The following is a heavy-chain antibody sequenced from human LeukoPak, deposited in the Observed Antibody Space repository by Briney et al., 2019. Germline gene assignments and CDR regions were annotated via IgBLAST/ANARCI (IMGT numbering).Heavy chain of an antibody. CDR2: IYYSGIT. V-gene: IGHV4-59*01. J-gene: IGHJ4*02. CDR1: GGSISSYY. Sequence: SETLSLTCTVSGGSISSYYCSWIRQPPGKGLEWIGYIYYSGITNYNPSLKSRVTISVDTSKNQLSLKLSSVTAADTAVYFCARIPNYYGSGSYVDYWGQGTLVTVSS. D-gene: IGHD3-10*01. CDR3: ARIPNYYGSGSYVDY.